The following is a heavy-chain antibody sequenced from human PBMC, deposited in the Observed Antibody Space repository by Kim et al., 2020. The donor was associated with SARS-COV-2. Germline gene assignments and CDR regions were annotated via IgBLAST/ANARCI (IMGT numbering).Heavy chain of an antibody. CDR3: ARGFDYYGSGSYPAVDSWFDP. J-gene: IGHJ5*02. CDR2: IIPIFGTA. Sequence: SVKVSCKASGGTFSSYAISWVRQAPGQGLEWMGGIIPIFGTANYAQKFQGRVTITADESTSTAYMELSSLRSEDTAVYYCARGFDYYGSGSYPAVDSWFDPWGQGTLVTVSS. CDR1: GGTFSSYA. D-gene: IGHD3-10*01. V-gene: IGHV1-69*13.